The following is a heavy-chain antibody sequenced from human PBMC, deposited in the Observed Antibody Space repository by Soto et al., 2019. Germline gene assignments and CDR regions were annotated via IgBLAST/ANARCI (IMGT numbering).Heavy chain of an antibody. CDR3: ARDATYRSGSSCYRVFDY. CDR2: IYSGGST. J-gene: IGHJ4*02. V-gene: IGHV3-66*01. CDR1: GFTVSSNY. Sequence: EVQLVESGGGLVQPGGSLRVSCAASGFTVSSNYMSWVRQAPGNGLEWVSVIYSGGSTYYADSVKGRFTISRDNSKNTLYLQMNSLRAEDTAVYYCARDATYRSGSSCYRVFDYWGQGTLVTVSS. D-gene: IGHD2-15*01.